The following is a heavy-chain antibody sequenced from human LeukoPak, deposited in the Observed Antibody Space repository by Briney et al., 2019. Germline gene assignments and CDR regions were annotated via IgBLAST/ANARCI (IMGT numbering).Heavy chain of an antibody. CDR1: GGSFSGYY. D-gene: IGHD2-8*02. CDR3: ATYRQVLLPFES. CDR2: ISGSGGST. Sequence: ETLSLTCAVYGGSFSGYYWSWVRQAPGKGLEWVSAISGSGGSTYYADSVKGRFTISRDNSKNTLYLQMNSLRAEDTAIYYCATYRQVLLPFESWGQGTLVTVSS. J-gene: IGHJ4*02. V-gene: IGHV3-23*01.